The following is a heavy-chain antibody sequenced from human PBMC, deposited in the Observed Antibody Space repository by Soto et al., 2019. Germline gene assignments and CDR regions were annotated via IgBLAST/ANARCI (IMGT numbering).Heavy chain of an antibody. V-gene: IGHV4-34*01. CDR1: GGFFSGYS. Sequence: VLLQHCGAGLVNPSETLSLTCAVYGGFFSGYSWCWIRPPPGTGLVWIGEINHSRSTNYNPSIKRRVTISGDTSKNQFSQKLSSVTAADTAVYYCARGVPYYGMDVWGQGTTVTVSS. CDR2: INHSRST. CDR3: ARGVPYYGMDV. J-gene: IGHJ6*02. D-gene: IGHD6-6*01.